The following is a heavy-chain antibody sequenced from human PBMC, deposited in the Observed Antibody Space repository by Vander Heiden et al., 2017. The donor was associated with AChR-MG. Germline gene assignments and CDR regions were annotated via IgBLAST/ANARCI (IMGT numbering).Heavy chain of an antibody. CDR1: GGSITSSDYW. Sequence: QVQLRESGPGLVQPSGTLSLSCAVSGGSITSSDYWWSWVRQSPGKGLEWIGEIYQSGSINYNPSLKSRVTISIDKSKKQFSLKLTSVTAADTAIYYCARAPALDYWGQGTLVTVSS. J-gene: IGHJ4*02. CDR3: ARAPALDY. V-gene: IGHV4-4*02. CDR2: IYQSGSI.